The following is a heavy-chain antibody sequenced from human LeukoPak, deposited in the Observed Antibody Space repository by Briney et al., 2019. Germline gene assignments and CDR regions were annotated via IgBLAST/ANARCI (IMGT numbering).Heavy chain of an antibody. V-gene: IGHV4-59*01. J-gene: IGHJ2*01. CDR3: AGVHMAAGSPWYFDL. CDR2: IYFSGST. CDR1: GGSINGYY. Sequence: SETLSLTCTVSGGSINGYYWSWTRQPPGKGLEWIGYIYFSGSTKYNPSLESRVTMSVATSKNEFSLRLNSVTAADTAVYYCAGVHMAAGSPWYFDLWGRGTLVTVSS. D-gene: IGHD6-13*01.